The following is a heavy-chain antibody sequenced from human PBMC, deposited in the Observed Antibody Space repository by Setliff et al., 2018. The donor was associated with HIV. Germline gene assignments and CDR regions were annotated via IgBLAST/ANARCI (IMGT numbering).Heavy chain of an antibody. CDR2: IVPILNTG. CDR3: ARIPNHSSGFDY. D-gene: IGHD3-22*01. V-gene: IGHV1-69*13. J-gene: IGHJ4*02. Sequence: WASVKVFCKASGGTFRSHEISWVRQAPGQGLEWMGGIVPILNTGNYAPKFQGRVTITADESTTTAYMELSSLRSEDTAVYYCARIPNHSSGFDYWGQGTPVTSPQ. CDR1: GGTFRSHE.